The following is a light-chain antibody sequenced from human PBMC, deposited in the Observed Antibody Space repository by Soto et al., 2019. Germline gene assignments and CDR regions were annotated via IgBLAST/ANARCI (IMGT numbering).Light chain of an antibody. CDR3: GTWDSTLSAVV. CDR2: DDD. Sequence: QSVLTQPPSVSAAPGQTVTISCSGSSSNIGNHYVSWYQHLPGTAPKLLIYDDDKRPSGTPDRFSGSKSGTSATLGITGLQTGDEADYYCGTWDSTLSAVVFGGGTKVTVL. J-gene: IGLJ2*01. CDR1: SSNIGNHY. V-gene: IGLV1-51*01.